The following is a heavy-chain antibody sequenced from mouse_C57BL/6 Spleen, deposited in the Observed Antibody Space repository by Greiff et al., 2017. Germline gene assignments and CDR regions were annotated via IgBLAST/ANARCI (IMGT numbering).Heavy chain of an antibody. V-gene: IGHV1-18*01. CDR3: ARLDYGSSFPYFEV. Sequence: EVQLQQSGPELVKPGASVKIPCKASGYTFTDYNMDWVKQSHGKSLEWIGDINPNNGGTIYNQKFKGKATLTVDKSSSTAYMELRSLTSEDTAVYYCARLDYGSSFPYFEVWGTGATVTVSS. D-gene: IGHD1-1*01. CDR1: GYTFTDYN. CDR2: INPNNGGT. J-gene: IGHJ1*03.